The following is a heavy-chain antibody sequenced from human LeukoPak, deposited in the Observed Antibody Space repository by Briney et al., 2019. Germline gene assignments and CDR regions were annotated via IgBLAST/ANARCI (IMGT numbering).Heavy chain of an antibody. V-gene: IGHV3-30*18. CDR2: ISYDGSNK. D-gene: IGHD3-16*02. J-gene: IGHJ1*01. Sequence: GGSLRFSCAASGFTFSSYGMHWVRQAPGKGLEWVAVISYDGSNKYYADSVKGRFTISRDNSKNTLYLQMNSLRAEDTAVYYCAKDWSDYVWGSYRPGYFQHWGQGTLVTVSS. CDR3: AKDWSDYVWGSYRPGYFQH. CDR1: GFTFSSYG.